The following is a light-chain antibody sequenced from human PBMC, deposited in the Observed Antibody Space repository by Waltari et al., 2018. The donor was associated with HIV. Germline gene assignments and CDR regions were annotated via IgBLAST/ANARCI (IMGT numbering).Light chain of an antibody. Sequence: SYELTQPPSVSVSPGQTARITCSGDELPKQYAYWYQQKPGQAPILVIYKDNERPSGITERFSGSSAGTTVTLTISGVQAEDEADYYCQSADNSGTWVFGGGTKLTVL. CDR1: ELPKQY. V-gene: IGLV3-25*03. J-gene: IGLJ3*02. CDR3: QSADNSGTWV. CDR2: KDN.